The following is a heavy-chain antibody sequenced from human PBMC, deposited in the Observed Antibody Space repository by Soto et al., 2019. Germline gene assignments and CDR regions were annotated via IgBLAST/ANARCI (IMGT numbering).Heavy chain of an antibody. Sequence: QVQLQESGPGLVKPSQTLSLTCSVSGDSMNNGDYFWTWFRQTPGKGLQWIGYISYSGSTFYNPSLKTRLAMSVDTSKNQFSVRLRSVTAADTAVYYCARDRAHFYESSGRLDLWGQGMLVTVSS. J-gene: IGHJ4*02. CDR3: ARDRAHFYESSGRLDL. CDR1: GDSMNNGDYF. V-gene: IGHV4-30-4*01. CDR2: ISYSGST. D-gene: IGHD3-22*01.